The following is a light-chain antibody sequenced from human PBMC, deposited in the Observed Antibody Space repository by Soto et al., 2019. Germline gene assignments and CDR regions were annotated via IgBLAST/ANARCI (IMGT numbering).Light chain of an antibody. CDR3: CSYAGSSTLV. CDR2: EGN. V-gene: IGLV2-23*01. CDR1: SSDVGSYNL. J-gene: IGLJ2*01. Sequence: QSALTQPASVSGFPGQSITISCTGTSSDVGSYNLVSWYQQYPGKAPKLMIYEGNKRPSGVSNRFSGSKSGNTASLTISGLQAEDEADYYCCSYAGSSTLVFGGGTKLTVL.